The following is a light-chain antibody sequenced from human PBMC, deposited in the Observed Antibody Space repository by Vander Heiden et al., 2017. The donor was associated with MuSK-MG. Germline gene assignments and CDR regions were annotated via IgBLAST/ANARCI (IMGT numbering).Light chain of an antibody. CDR2: GNS. J-gene: IGLJ2*01. V-gene: IGLV1-40*01. CDR3: QSYDSSLSGSV. Sequence: QSVLTRPPSVSGAPGQRVTISCTGSSSNIGAGYDVHWYQQLPGTAPKLLIYGNSNRPSGVPDRFSGSKSGTSASLAITGLQAEDEADYYCQSYDSSLSGSVFGGGTKLTGL. CDR1: SSNIGAGYD.